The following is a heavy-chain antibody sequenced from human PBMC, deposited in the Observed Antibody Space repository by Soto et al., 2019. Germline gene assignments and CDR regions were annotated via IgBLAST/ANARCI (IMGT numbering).Heavy chain of an antibody. CDR2: ILHDGSAE. V-gene: IGHV3-30*03. CDR3: ARVPSRYGSGPYGMDV. D-gene: IGHD3-10*01. J-gene: IGHJ6*02. Sequence: GGSLRLSCAASGFIFTSYDMHWVRQAPVKGLEWMALILHDGSAEYYADSVKGRFAISRDNSKNTLYLQMNSLRVEDTAVYYCARVPSRYGSGPYGMDVWGQGTTVTVSS. CDR1: GFIFTSYD.